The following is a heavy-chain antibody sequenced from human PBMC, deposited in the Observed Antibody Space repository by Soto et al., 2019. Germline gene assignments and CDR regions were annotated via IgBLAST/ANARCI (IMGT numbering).Heavy chain of an antibody. CDR3: ARDLTKGLDV. D-gene: IGHD4-4*01. CDR1: GGSISSGGYY. Sequence: SETLSLTCTVSGGSISSGGYYWSWIRQHPGKGLEWIGYIYYSGSTYYNPSLKSRVTISVDTSKNQFSLKLSSVTAADTAVYYCARDLTKGLDVWGQGTTVTVSS. CDR2: IYYSGST. V-gene: IGHV4-31*03. J-gene: IGHJ6*02.